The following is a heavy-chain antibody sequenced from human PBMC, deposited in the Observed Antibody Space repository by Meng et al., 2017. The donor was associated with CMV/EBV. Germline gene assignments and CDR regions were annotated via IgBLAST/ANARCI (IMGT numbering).Heavy chain of an antibody. J-gene: IGHJ4*02. Sequence: GESLKISCAASGFTFSSYGMHWVRQAPGKGLEWVAFIRYEGSNKYYAGSVKGRFTISRDNSKNTLYLQMNSLRAEDTAVYYCAKAVASYWGQGTLVTVSS. D-gene: IGHD4-23*01. CDR3: AKAVASY. CDR2: IRYEGSNK. CDR1: GFTFSSYG. V-gene: IGHV3-30*02.